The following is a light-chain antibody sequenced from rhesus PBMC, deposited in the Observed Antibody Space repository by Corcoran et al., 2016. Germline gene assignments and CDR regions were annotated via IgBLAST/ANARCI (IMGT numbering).Light chain of an antibody. V-gene: IGKV1-22*01. J-gene: IGKJ1*01. CDR1: QSISSW. CDR2: KAS. Sequence: DIQMTQSPSSLSASVGDTVTITCRASQSISSWLAWYQQKPGKAPKLLIYKASSLQSGVPSRFSGSGSGTDFTLTISSLQPEDVATYYCQHGYGTPRTFGQGTKVEIK. CDR3: QHGYGTPRT.